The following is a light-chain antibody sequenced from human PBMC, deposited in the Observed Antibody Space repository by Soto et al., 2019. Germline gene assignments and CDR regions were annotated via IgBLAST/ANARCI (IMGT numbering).Light chain of an antibody. CDR1: QGISSY. CDR2: KAS. V-gene: IGKV1-5*03. CDR3: QHYNSYPWT. Sequence: DIQLTQSPSFLSASVGDRVTITCRASQGISSYLAWYQQKPGKAPKLLIYKASSLESGVPSRFSGSGSGTEFTLTIGSLQPDDFATYYCQHYNSYPWTFGQGTKVDI. J-gene: IGKJ1*01.